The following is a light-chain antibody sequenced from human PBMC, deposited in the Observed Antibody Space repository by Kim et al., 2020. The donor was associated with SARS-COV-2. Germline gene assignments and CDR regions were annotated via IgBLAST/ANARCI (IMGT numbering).Light chain of an antibody. J-gene: IGKJ1*01. V-gene: IGKV3-20*01. CDR2: AAT. CDR3: QQYDNLPRT. Sequence: ETATPSGRAGRGVGNRYLAWYQQKPGQAPRLLIYAATTGATGIPVRFSGSGSGTDFTLAISRLEPENSAVYYCQQYDNLPRTFGQGTKVDIK. CDR1: RGVGNRY.